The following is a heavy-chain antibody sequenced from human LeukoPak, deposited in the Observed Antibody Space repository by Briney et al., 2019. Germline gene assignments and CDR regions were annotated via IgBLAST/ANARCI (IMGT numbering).Heavy chain of an antibody. Sequence: GGSLRLSCGASGFIFRSYGMHWVRQAPGKGLGWVACIYPDGNNKDYADSVKGRFLISRDNSKNTLFLQMNSLRPEDTAVYYCAKDWSGDYNWSDPWGQGTLVIVSS. CDR3: AKDWSGDYNWSDP. CDR2: IYPDGNNK. CDR1: GFIFRSYG. J-gene: IGHJ5*02. D-gene: IGHD3-3*01. V-gene: IGHV3-30*02.